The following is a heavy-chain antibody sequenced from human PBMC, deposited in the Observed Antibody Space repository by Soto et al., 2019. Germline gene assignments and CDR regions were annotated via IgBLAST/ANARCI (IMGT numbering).Heavy chain of an antibody. Sequence: PGESLKISCKSSGYSSTTYWIGWVRQMPGKGLEWMGIIWPGDSDTRYSPAFQGQVNISIDKSINTAYLQWSSLKAADTAIYYCARSQFCWNCFFDLWGRGTLVTVSS. CDR3: ARSQFCWNCFFDL. J-gene: IGHJ2*01. V-gene: IGHV5-51*01. D-gene: IGHD1-1*01. CDR2: IWPGDSDT. CDR1: GYSSTTYW.